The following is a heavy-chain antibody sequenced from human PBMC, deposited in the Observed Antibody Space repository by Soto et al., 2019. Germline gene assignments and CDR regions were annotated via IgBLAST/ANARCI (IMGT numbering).Heavy chain of an antibody. CDR1: GFTFSSYD. CDR2: IGTAGDT. CDR3: ATGSSWYALDI. Sequence: GGTLSLSCAASGFTFSSYDMHWVRHATGKGLEWVSAIGTAGDTYYPGSVKVRFTISRENAKNSLYLEMNSLRAGDTGVYYCATGSSWYALDIWGQGTMVTVSS. D-gene: IGHD6-13*01. V-gene: IGHV3-13*01. J-gene: IGHJ3*02.